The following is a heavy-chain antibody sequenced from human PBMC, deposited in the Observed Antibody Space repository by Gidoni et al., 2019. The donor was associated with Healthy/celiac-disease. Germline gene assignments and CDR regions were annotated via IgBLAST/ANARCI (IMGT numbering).Heavy chain of an antibody. CDR2: LYYSGST. J-gene: IGHJ6*02. CDR1: ADPTTLYS. V-gene: IGHV4-59*01. D-gene: IGHD3-22*01. Sequence: QFQLPESGLAPVKPWKTLSLLFTVHADPTTLYSWSWFRQPPGKGLAWIGYLYYSGSTNYNPSLKSRVAISVDTSKNQFSLKLSSVTAADTAVYYCARDGYYDSSGYYYYYGMDVWGQWTTVTVSS. CDR3: ARDGYYDSSGYYYYYGMDV.